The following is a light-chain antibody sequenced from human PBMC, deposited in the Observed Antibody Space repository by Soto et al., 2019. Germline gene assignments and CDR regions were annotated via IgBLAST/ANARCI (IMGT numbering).Light chain of an antibody. CDR1: QSLLESNGYNQ. Sequence: DIVMTQSPLSLSVTPGEPASISCRSSQSLLESNGYNQLDWYLQKPGQSPRLLFYLGSNRASEVPVKFIGSGAVIDVTLNISRVEAEDVGVYYFMQALLIPTFGPLTKVYIK. V-gene: IGKV2-28*01. CDR2: LGS. J-gene: IGKJ3*01. CDR3: MQALLIPT.